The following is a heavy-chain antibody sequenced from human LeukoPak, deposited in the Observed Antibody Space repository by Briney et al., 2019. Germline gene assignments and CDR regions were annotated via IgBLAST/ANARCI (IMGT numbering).Heavy chain of an antibody. CDR3: ASLSYYDLWSGYDNWFDP. D-gene: IGHD3-3*01. V-gene: IGHV4-59*01. Sequence: PSETLSLTCAVSGGSISSYYWSWIRQPPGKGLEWIGYIYYSGSTNYNPSLKSRVTISVDTSKNQFSLKLSSVTAADTAVYYCASLSYYDLWSGYDNWFDPWGQGTLVTVSS. CDR2: IYYSGST. CDR1: GGSISSYY. J-gene: IGHJ5*02.